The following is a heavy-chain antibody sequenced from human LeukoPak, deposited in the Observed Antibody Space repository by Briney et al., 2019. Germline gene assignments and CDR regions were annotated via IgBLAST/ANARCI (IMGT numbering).Heavy chain of an antibody. Sequence: PGGSLRLSCAVSGFTFSSHWMHWVRQAPGRGLVWVSRIYDDGSRTNYADSVKGRLTISRDNAKNTLYLQVNSLRAEDTAVYYCARGHSSGYYTDYWGQGILVTVSS. D-gene: IGHD6-19*01. J-gene: IGHJ4*02. CDR2: IYDDGSRT. CDR3: ARGHSSGYYTDY. CDR1: GFTFSSHW. V-gene: IGHV3-74*01.